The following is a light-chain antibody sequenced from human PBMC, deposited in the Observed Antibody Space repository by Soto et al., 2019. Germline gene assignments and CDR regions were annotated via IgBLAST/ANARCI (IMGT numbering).Light chain of an antibody. CDR2: GAS. J-gene: IGKJ4*01. CDR3: QQYGSSLLT. CDR1: QSVSNNY. V-gene: IGKV3-20*01. Sequence: EIVLTQSPGTLSLSPGERATLSCRASQSVSNNYLAWYQQKPGQAPRLLIYGASTRATGIPDRFSGSGSGTDFTLTISRLEPEDFAVYSCQQYGSSLLTFGGGTRWIS.